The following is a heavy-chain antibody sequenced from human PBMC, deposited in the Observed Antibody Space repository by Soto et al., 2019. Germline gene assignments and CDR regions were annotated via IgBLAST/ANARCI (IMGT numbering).Heavy chain of an antibody. D-gene: IGHD4-17*01. CDR2: IIPILGIA. CDR3: ARDLTHYGDYEIRWFDP. J-gene: IGHJ5*02. V-gene: IGHV1-69*04. CDR1: GGTFSSYT. Sequence: SVKVSCKASGGTFSSYTISWVRQAPGQGLEWMGRIIPILGIANYAQKFQGRVTITADKSTSTAYMELSSLRSEDTAVYYCARDLTHYGDYEIRWFDPWGQGTLVTVSS.